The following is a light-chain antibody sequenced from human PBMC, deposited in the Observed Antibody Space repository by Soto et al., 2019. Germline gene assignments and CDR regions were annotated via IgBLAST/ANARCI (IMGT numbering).Light chain of an antibody. J-gene: IGLJ1*01. CDR2: SNN. Sequence: QPVLTQPPSASGTPGQRVTISCSGSSSNIGRNPVDWYRQLPGTAPKLLINSNNQRPSGVPDRFSGSKSGTSASLAISGLQSEDEAEYYCAAWDDSLTGYVFGTGTKLTVL. CDR3: AAWDDSLTGYV. CDR1: SSNIGRNP. V-gene: IGLV1-44*01.